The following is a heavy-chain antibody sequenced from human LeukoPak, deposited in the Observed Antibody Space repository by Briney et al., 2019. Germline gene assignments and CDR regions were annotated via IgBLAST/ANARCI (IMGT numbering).Heavy chain of an antibody. J-gene: IGHJ4*02. CDR3: ARHLESSGYYVDY. Sequence: SETLSLTCTVSGGSISSSSYYWGWIRQPPGKGLEWIGSIYYSGSTYYNPSLKSLVTISVDTSKNQFSLKLSSVTAADTAVYYCARHLESSGYYVDYWGQGTLVTVSS. CDR2: IYYSGST. V-gene: IGHV4-39*01. CDR1: GGSISSSSYY. D-gene: IGHD3-22*01.